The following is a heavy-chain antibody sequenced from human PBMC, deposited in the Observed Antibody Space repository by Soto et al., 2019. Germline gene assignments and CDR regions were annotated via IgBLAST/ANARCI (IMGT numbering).Heavy chain of an antibody. CDR2: IRRKANSYTT. CDR1: GLIFSDYH. V-gene: IGHV3-72*01. J-gene: IGHJ6*02. D-gene: IGHD6-19*01. CDR3: AMLGGWSGGSNDMDV. Sequence: EVQLVESGGGLVQPGGSLRLSCAASGLIFSDYHMDWVRQAPGKGLEWVGRIRRKANSYTTEYAASVKGRFTISRDDSKNSLFLQMNIPKTEDTAVYYCAMLGGWSGGSNDMDVWGQGTTVTVSS.